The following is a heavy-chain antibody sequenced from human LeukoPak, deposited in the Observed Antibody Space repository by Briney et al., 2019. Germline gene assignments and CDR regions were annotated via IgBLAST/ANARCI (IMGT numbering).Heavy chain of an antibody. J-gene: IGHJ4*02. CDR2: IRTKTYGVTT. Sequence: GGSLRLSCTASGFTFDDYTMSWVRQAPGKGLEWVGFIRTKTYGVTTEYAASVKGRSTISRDDSKSIAYLQMNSLKTDDTAVYYCTRGQYYFDYWGQGTLVTVSS. CDR1: GFTFDDYT. D-gene: IGHD6-19*01. CDR3: TRGQYYFDY. V-gene: IGHV3-49*04.